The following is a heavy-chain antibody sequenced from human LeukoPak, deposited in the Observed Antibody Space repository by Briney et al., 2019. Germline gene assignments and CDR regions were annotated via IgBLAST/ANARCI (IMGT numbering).Heavy chain of an antibody. J-gene: IGHJ4*02. CDR1: GFTFSKYW. V-gene: IGHV3-74*01. CDR2: INTDGTVT. CDR3: ATKQWLAPPPDS. Sequence: GGSLRLSCAASGFTFSKYWMLWVRQATGKGLESVSRINTDGTVTTYADSVKGRFTVSRDNADNTMFLQMNSVRDEDTAVYYCATKQWLAPPPDSWGQGTPVTVSS. D-gene: IGHD6-19*01.